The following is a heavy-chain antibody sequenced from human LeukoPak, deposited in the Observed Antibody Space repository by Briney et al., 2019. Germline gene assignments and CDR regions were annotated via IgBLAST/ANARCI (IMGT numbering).Heavy chain of an antibody. D-gene: IGHD1-26*01. CDR1: GYNFANYW. CDR2: GLPGCSDV. J-gene: IGHJ3*02. CDR3: ARRSGIVGASSALDI. V-gene: IGHV5-51*01. Sequence: GAYLKISCEGSGYNFANYWIAWVRQMPGKGLERMGIGLPGCSDVKYSPSFQAQVTISADKSINPANLQWSSLKASDTAMYYCARRSGIVGASSALDIWGQGTMVTVSS.